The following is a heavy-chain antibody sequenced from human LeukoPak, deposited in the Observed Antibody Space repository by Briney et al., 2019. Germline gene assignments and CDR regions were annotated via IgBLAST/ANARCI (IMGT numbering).Heavy chain of an antibody. D-gene: IGHD6-25*01. J-gene: IGHJ6*03. V-gene: IGHV3-21*01. CDR2: FSTVSTYT. Sequence: GESLRLSCAASGFTFTDYSMTWVRQAPGKGLEGVSSFSTVSTYTFYPDSVKGRFTISRDNRKNTLYLQMSSLSAEDTAVYYCARDGSGFYYYYYMDVWGRGTAVTVSS. CDR1: GFTFTDYS. CDR3: ARDGSGFYYYYYMDV.